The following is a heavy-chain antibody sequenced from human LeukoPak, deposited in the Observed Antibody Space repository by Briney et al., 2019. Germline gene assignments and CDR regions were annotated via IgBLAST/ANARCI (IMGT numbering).Heavy chain of an antibody. CDR2: ISAYNGNT. CDR1: GYTFTSYG. CDR3: ARTYYDSRNYYYGMDV. V-gene: IGHV1-18*01. Sequence: ASVKVSCKASGYTFTSYGISWVRQAPGQGLEWMGWISAYNGNTNYAQKLQGRVTMTTDTSTSTAYMELRSLRSDDTAVYYCARTYYDSRNYYYGMDVWGQGTTVAVSS. J-gene: IGHJ6*02. D-gene: IGHD3-22*01.